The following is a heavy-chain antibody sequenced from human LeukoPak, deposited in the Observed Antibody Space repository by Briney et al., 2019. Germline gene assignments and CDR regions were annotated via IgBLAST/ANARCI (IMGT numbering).Heavy chain of an antibody. J-gene: IGHJ3*02. Sequence: GGSLRLSCAASGFTVSSNYMSWVRQAPGKGLEWVSVIYSGGSTYYADSVKGRFTISRDNSKNTLYLQMNSLRAEDTAVYYCARYKIQLRLDAFDIWGQGTMVTVSS. CDR3: ARYKIQLRLDAFDI. CDR2: IYSGGST. CDR1: GFTVSSNY. D-gene: IGHD5-18*01. V-gene: IGHV3-66*01.